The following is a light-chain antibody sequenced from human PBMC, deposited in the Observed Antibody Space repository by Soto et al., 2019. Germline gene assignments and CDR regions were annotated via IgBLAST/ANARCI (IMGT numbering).Light chain of an antibody. V-gene: IGLV2-23*01. CDR2: EAT. CDR1: ISDVGSYNL. Sequence: LTQPASVSGSPGQSITISCTGSISDVGSYNLVSWYQHHPGKVPKVIIYEATKRPSGVSSRFSGSKSPNAASLTISGLQAEDEADYYCCSYAGNSRTFGSGTKVTVL. CDR3: CSYAGNSRT. J-gene: IGLJ1*01.